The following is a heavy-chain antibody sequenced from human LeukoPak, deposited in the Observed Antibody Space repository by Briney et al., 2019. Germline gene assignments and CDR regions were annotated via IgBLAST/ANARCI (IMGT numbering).Heavy chain of an antibody. CDR1: GGSFSGYY. CDR2: IYYSGNT. D-gene: IGHD6-6*01. CDR3: ARARSIAVWFDP. V-gene: IGHV4-31*11. Sequence: SETLSLTCAVYGGSFSGYYWSWIRQHPGKGLEWIGYIYYSGNTYYNPSLKSRVTISVDTSKNQFSLKLSSVTAADTAVYYCARARSIAVWFDPWGQGTLVTVSS. J-gene: IGHJ5*02.